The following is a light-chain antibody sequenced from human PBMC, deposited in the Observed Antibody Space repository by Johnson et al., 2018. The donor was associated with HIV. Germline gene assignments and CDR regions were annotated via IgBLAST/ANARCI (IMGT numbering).Light chain of an antibody. CDR1: SSNIGKNY. V-gene: IGLV1-51*02. CDR3: GTWDSSLGGV. J-gene: IGLJ1*01. CDR2: ENN. Sequence: QSVLTQPPSVSAAPGQKVTISCSGSSSNIGKNYVSWYQQFPGTAPKLLIYENNKRPSGIPDRFSGSKSGTSATLGITGLQTGDEADYYCGTWDSSLGGVFGTGTRVTVL.